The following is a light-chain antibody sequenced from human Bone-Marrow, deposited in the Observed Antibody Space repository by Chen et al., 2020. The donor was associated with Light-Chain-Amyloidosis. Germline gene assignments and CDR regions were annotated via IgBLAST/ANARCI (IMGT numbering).Light chain of an antibody. V-gene: IGLV2-14*03. J-gene: IGLJ3*02. CDR1: SSDVGGYNY. Sequence: QSALTQPASVSGSPGQSITISCTGTSSDVGGYNYVSWYQQHPGTAPKLVIFDVSYRPSGISNRVSCSKSGNTASLTISGLQTEDEADYYCSSYTRSSTWLFGGGTRLTVL. CDR2: DVS. CDR3: SSYTRSSTWL.